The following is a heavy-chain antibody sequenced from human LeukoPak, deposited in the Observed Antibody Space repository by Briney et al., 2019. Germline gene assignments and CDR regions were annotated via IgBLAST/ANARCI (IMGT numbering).Heavy chain of an antibody. V-gene: IGHV3-30-3*01. CDR2: ISYDGSNK. CDR3: ARGVGYYYMDV. CDR1: GFTFSSYA. D-gene: IGHD1-26*01. J-gene: IGHJ6*03. Sequence: SGGSLRLSCAASGFTFSSYAMHWVRQAPGKGLEWVAVISYDGSNKYYADSVKGRFTISRDNSKNTLYLQMNSLRAEDTAVYYCARGVGYYYMDVWGKGTTVTVSS.